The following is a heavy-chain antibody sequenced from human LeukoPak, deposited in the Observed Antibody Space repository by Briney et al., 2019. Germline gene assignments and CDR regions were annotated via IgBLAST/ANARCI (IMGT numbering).Heavy chain of an antibody. D-gene: IGHD6-19*01. CDR1: GGSISSYY. CDR3: ARYQWLGPFDY. J-gene: IGHJ4*02. Sequence: SETLSLTCTVSGGSISSYYWSWIRHPPGKGLEWIGYIYYSGSTNYTPSLKSRVTISVDTSKNQFSLKLSSVTAADTAVYYCARYQWLGPFDYWGQGTLVTVSS. V-gene: IGHV4-59*08. CDR2: IYYSGST.